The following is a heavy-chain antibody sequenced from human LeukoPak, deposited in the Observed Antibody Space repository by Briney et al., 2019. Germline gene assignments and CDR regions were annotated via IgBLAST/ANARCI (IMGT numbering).Heavy chain of an antibody. CDR1: GGFISSYY. J-gene: IGHJ6*02. V-gene: IGHV4-59*01. CDR3: ATGFGGSPHGMDV. D-gene: IGHD3-10*01. Sequence: SETLSLTCTVSGGFISSYYWSWIRQPPGKGLEWIGYIYYSGSTNYNPSLKSRVTISVDTSKNQFSLKLSSVTAADTAVYYCATGFGGSPHGMDVWGQGTTVTVSS. CDR2: IYYSGST.